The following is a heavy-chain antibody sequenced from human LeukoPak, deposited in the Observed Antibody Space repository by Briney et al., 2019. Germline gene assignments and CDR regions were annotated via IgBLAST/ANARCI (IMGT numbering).Heavy chain of an antibody. CDR1: GFTFSDYY. J-gene: IGHJ6*02. D-gene: IGHD4-17*01. Sequence: GGSLRLSCAASGFTFSDYYMSWIRQAPGKGLEWVSYISSSGSTIYYADSVKGRFTISRDNAKNSLYLQMNSLRAEDTAVYYCARDRSPNGDYLLRDYYYGMDVWGQGTTVTVSS. CDR3: ARDRSPNGDYLLRDYYYGMDV. CDR2: ISSSGSTI. V-gene: IGHV3-11*01.